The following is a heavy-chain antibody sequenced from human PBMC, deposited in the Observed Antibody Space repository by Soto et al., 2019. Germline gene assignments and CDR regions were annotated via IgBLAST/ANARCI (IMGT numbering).Heavy chain of an antibody. CDR2: TSSDDSVT. V-gene: IGHV3-23*03. CDR1: GFTFGGFA. Sequence: GGSLRLSCVASGFTFGGFAMGWVRQVPGEGLEWVSGTSSDDSVTGYADSVRGRFTISRDNSKNTLYLQMSSLRAEDTAIYYCAKDPIYNAGLLPFDYWGQGTLVTVSS. CDR3: AKDPIYNAGLLPFDY. D-gene: IGHD2-15*01. J-gene: IGHJ4*02.